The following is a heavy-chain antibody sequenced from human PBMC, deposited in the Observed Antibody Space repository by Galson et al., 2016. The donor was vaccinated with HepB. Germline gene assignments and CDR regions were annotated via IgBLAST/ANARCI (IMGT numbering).Heavy chain of an antibody. CDR1: GFTFSSYG. V-gene: IGHV3-30*18. J-gene: IGHJ4*02. Sequence: SLRLSCAASGFTFSSYGMHWVRQAPGKGLEWVAVISYDGSNKYYADSVKGRFTISRDNSKNTLYLQMNSLRAEDTAVYYCAKDQGILTGYFGHWGQGTLVTASS. D-gene: IGHD3-9*01. CDR3: AKDQGILTGYFGH. CDR2: ISYDGSNK.